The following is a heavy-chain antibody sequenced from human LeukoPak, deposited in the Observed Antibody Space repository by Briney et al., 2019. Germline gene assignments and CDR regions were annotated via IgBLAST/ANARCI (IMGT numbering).Heavy chain of an antibody. CDR1: GGSFSGYY. V-gene: IGHV4-34*01. D-gene: IGHD2-15*01. CDR3: ARSVEGYCSGGSCYSYYYYMDV. CDR2: INHSGST. Sequence: SETLSLTCAVYGGSFSGYYWSWIRQPPGKGLEWMGEINHSGSTNYNPSLKSGVTISGGTAKNQFSLKVSSVTAADTAVYYCARSVEGYCSGGSCYSYYYYMDVWGKGTTVTVSS. J-gene: IGHJ6*03.